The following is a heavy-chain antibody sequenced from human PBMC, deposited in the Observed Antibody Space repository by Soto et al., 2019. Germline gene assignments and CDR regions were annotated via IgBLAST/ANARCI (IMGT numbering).Heavy chain of an antibody. J-gene: IGHJ4*02. V-gene: IGHV3-15*01. CDR1: GFTFSNAW. CDR2: IKSKINGGTI. D-gene: IGHD2-15*01. Sequence: EVQLVESGGGLVKPGESLRVSCAASGFTFSNAWMNWVRQAPGKGLEWVGRIKSKINGGTIDYAAPVKGRFTISRDDSKNTLYLHLSSLKTEDTAVYYCTTDVVSGGFAFWGQGTLVTVSS. CDR3: TTDVVSGGFAF.